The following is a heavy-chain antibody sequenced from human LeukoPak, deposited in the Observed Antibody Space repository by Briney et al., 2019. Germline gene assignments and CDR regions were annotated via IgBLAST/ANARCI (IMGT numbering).Heavy chain of an antibody. Sequence: SETLSLTCTVSGGSISSYYWSWIRQPPGKGLEWIGYIYYSGSTNYNPSLKSRVTISVDTSKNQFSLKLSSVTAAGTAVYYCARGAGYCSSTSCYPFWFDPWGQGTLVTVSS. J-gene: IGHJ5*02. CDR1: GGSISSYY. D-gene: IGHD2-2*01. CDR3: ARGAGYCSSTSCYPFWFDP. V-gene: IGHV4-59*01. CDR2: IYYSGST.